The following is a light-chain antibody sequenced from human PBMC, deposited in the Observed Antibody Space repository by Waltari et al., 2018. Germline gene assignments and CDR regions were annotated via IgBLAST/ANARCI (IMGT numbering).Light chain of an antibody. CDR1: AYQLGGHP. V-gene: IGLV1-44*01. J-gene: IGLJ3*02. CDR2: RSD. CDR3: ASWDDSLNGHWV. Sequence: QRVLPHRPSASGTPGQGAATSGCVIAYQLGGHPGNLSQQLPGKAPKLLIYRSDQRPSGVPDRFSASKTGTSAALAISGLQAEDEADYFCASWDDSLNGHWVFGGGTKVTVL.